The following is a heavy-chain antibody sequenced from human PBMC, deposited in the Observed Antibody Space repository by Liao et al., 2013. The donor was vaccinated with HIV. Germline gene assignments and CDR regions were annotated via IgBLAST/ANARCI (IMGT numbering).Heavy chain of an antibody. D-gene: IGHD3-3*01. V-gene: IGHV4-4*07. Sequence: QVLLQESGPGLVKPSETLSLTCTVSGVSISYNYWSWIRQPAEKGLEWIGQIHSSGSTKYNPSLKDRVTMSIDTSKSHFSLRLRSVTAADAAVYYCARVGPNGVDAFDVWGPGTMVAISS. CDR3: ARVGPNGVDAFDV. CDR1: GVSISYNY. CDR2: IHSSGST. J-gene: IGHJ3*01.